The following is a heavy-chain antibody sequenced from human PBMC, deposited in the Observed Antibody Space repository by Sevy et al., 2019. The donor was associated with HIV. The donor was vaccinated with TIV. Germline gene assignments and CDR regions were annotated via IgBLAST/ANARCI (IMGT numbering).Heavy chain of an antibody. CDR3: ASCYYYDSSGYPEWEYFQH. V-gene: IGHV1-18*01. Sequence: ASVNVSCKASGYTFTSYGISWVRQAPGQGLEWMGWISAYNGNTNYAQKLQGRVTMTTDTSTGTAYMELRSLRSDDTAVYYCASCYYYDSSGYPEWEYFQHWGQGTLVTVSS. J-gene: IGHJ1*01. D-gene: IGHD3-22*01. CDR1: GYTFTSYG. CDR2: ISAYNGNT.